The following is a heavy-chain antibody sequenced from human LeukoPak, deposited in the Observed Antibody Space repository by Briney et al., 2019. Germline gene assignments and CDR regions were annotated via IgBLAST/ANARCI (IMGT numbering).Heavy chain of an antibody. CDR2: ISSSSSYI. CDR1: GFTFSSYS. CDR3: ARSKGDEQLADAFDI. Sequence: GGSLRLSCAASGFTFSSYSMNWVRQAPGKGLEWVSSISSSSSYIYYADSVKGRFTISRDNAKNSLYLQMNSLRAEDTAVYYCARSKGDEQLADAFDIWGQGTMVTVSS. J-gene: IGHJ3*02. V-gene: IGHV3-21*01. D-gene: IGHD6-6*01.